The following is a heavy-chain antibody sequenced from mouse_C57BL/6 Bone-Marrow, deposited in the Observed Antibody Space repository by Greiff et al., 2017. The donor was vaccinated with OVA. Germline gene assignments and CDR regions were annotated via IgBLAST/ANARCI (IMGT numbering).Heavy chain of an antibody. CDR2: IRNKANGYTT. CDR3: ARDANYDCVYWDFDV. V-gene: IGHV7-3*01. CDR1: GFTFTDYY. D-gene: IGHD2-4*01. Sequence: EVMLVESGGGLVQPGGSLSLSCAASGFTFTDYYMSWVRQPPGKALEWLGFIRNKANGYTTEYSASVKGRFTISRDNSQSNLYLQRNALEAEDTAIYYCARDANYDCVYWDFDVWGTGTTVTVSS. J-gene: IGHJ1*03.